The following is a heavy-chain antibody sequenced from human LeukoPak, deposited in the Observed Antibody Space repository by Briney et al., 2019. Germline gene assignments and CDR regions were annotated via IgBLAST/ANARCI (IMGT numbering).Heavy chain of an antibody. CDR3: AREAIVVVPAATTPGGDY. J-gene: IGHJ4*02. D-gene: IGHD2-2*01. V-gene: IGHV1-18*01. CDR2: ISAYNGNT. CDR1: GYTLTSYG. Sequence: ASVKVSCKASGYTLTSYGISWVRQAPGQGLEWMGWISAYNGNTNYAQKLQGRVTMTTDTSTSTAYMELRSLRSDDTAVYYCAREAIVVVPAATTPGGDYWGQGTLVTVSS.